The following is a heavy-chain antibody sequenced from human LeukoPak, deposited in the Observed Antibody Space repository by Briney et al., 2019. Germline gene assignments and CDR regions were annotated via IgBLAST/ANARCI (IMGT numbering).Heavy chain of an antibody. V-gene: IGHV3-74*01. CDR1: EFTFSNYW. D-gene: IGHD2-2*01. J-gene: IGHJ4*02. CDR3: ARVSSYCSSTSCKEPLGY. Sequence: GGSLRLSCAASEFTFSNYWMYWVRQAPGKGLVWVSRINSDGSSTNYADFAKGRFTISRDNAKNTLYLQMNSLRAEDTALYYCARVSSYCSSTSCKEPLGYWGQGTLVTVSS. CDR2: INSDGSST.